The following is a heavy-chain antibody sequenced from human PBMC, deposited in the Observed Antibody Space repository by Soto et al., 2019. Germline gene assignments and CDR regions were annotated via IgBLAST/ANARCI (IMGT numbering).Heavy chain of an antibody. D-gene: IGHD3-9*01. V-gene: IGHV4-34*01. Sequence: WTWIRRSPGKRLEGIGEMDDSETTHYHPSLKSPVTLSVDTFKKESSRRLNLVTGATTAVYCCARGRVTARRIYFDIWGQGSLATVSS. CDR3: ARGRVTARRIYFDI. J-gene: IGHJ1*01. CDR2: MDDSETT.